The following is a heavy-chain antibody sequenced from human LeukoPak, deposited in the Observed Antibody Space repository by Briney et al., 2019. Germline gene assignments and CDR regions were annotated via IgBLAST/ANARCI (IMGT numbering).Heavy chain of an antibody. D-gene: IGHD2/OR15-2a*01. Sequence: GGSLRLSCSASGFTFSSFAMHWIRQAPGKGLEYVAAISRNGGSTYYADSVKGRFTISRDNSKSTLYLQMSSLRAEDTAVYLCVKDLRSDFMGVLSRYLSYWGQGTLVTVSS. CDR1: GFTFSSFA. V-gene: IGHV3-64D*09. J-gene: IGHJ4*02. CDR2: ISRNGGST. CDR3: VKDLRSDFMGVLSRYLSY.